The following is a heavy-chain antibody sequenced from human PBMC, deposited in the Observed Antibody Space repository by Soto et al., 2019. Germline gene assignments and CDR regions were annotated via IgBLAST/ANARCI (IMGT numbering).Heavy chain of an antibody. CDR2: IYYSGST. CDR1: GGSISSYY. D-gene: IGHD2-15*01. CDR3: ARHDGYCSGGSCHQYFQH. Sequence: QVQLQESGPGLVKPSETLSLTCTVSGGSISSYYWSWIRQPPGKGLEWIGYIYYSGSTNYNPSLKSRVTISVDTSKNQCSLKLSSVSAADTAVYYCARHDGYCSGGSCHQYFQHWGQGTLVTVSS. V-gene: IGHV4-59*08. J-gene: IGHJ1*01.